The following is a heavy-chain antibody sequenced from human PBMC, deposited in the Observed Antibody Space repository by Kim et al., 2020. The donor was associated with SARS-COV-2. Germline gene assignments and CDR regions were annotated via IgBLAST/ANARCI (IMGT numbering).Heavy chain of an antibody. Sequence: RVTISRDNSKNTLYLQMNSLRAEDTAVYYCARDRYGSGSYWVYYYYGMDVWGQGTTVTVSS. D-gene: IGHD3-10*01. V-gene: IGHV3-30*07. J-gene: IGHJ6*02. CDR3: ARDRYGSGSYWVYYYYGMDV.